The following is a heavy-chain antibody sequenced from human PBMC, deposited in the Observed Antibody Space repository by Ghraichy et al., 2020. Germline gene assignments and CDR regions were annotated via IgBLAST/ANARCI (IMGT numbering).Heavy chain of an antibody. Sequence: GGSLRLSCAAPGFTFSSYAMSWVRQAPGKGLEWVSAISGSGGSTYYADSVKGRFTISRDNSKNTLYLQMNSLRAEDTAVYYCAASTYKYSYGPYFDYWGQGTLVTVSS. CDR2: ISGSGGST. D-gene: IGHD5-18*01. J-gene: IGHJ4*02. V-gene: IGHV3-23*01. CDR1: GFTFSSYA. CDR3: AASTYKYSYGPYFDY.